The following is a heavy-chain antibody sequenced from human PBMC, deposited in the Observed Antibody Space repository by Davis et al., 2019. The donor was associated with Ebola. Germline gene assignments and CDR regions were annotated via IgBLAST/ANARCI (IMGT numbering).Heavy chain of an antibody. CDR3: VKDSGWAMSP. V-gene: IGHV3-7*01. D-gene: IGHD6-19*01. J-gene: IGHJ5*02. CDR2: IKEDGSEK. Sequence: PGGSLRLSCVASGFTFSRSWMNWVRQAPAQGLEWVASIKEDGSEKYHVHSVKGRFTISRDNDKNLLFLEMNSLRVEDTGVYYCVKDSGWAMSPWGQGTLVTVSS. CDR1: GFTFSRSW.